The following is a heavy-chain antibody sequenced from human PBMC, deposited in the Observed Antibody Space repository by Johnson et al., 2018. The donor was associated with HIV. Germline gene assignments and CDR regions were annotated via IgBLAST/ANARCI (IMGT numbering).Heavy chain of an antibody. CDR3: ARCSLAYCGGDCYFDAFDM. V-gene: IGHV3-30*04. CDR2: ISYDGSDE. CDR1: GFTLSSYA. D-gene: IGHD2-21*02. Sequence: QVQLVESGGGVVQPGRSLRLSCAASGFTLSSYAMNWVRQAPGKGLEWVAVISYDGSDEYHADSVKGRFTISRDNSTSTLFLQMNSLRAEDTAVYYCARCSLAYCGGDCYFDAFDMWGQGTMVTFSS. J-gene: IGHJ3*02.